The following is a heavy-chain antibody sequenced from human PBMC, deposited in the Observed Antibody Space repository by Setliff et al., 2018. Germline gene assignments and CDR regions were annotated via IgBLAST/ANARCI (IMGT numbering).Heavy chain of an antibody. D-gene: IGHD3-16*01. Sequence: LSLTCAVSVYSISRDCHWGWIRQPPGKGLEWVANIKQDGSEKYYVDSVKGRFTISRDNAKNSLYLQMNSLRGEDTAVYYCARDGGEYWGQGTLVTVSS. CDR1: VYSISRDC. CDR3: ARDGGEY. J-gene: IGHJ4*02. CDR2: IKQDGSEK. V-gene: IGHV3-7*01.